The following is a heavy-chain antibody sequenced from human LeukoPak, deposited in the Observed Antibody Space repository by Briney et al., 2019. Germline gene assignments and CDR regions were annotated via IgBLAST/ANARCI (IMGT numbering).Heavy chain of an antibody. Sequence: SETLSLTCTVSGGSISSGGYYWSWIRRHPGKGLEWIGYIYYSGSTYYNPSLKSRVTISVDTSKYQFSLKLSSVTAADTAVYYCATAPGISPLAFDYYYGMDVWGKGTTVTVSS. D-gene: IGHD3-3*02. V-gene: IGHV4-31*03. J-gene: IGHJ6*04. CDR2: IYYSGST. CDR3: ATAPGISPLAFDYYYGMDV. CDR1: GGSISSGGYY.